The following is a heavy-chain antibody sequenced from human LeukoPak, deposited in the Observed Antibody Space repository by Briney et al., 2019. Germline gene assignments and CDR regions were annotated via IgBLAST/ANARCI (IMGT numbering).Heavy chain of an antibody. CDR1: GFTFSSYA. D-gene: IGHD6-13*01. Sequence: GRSLRLSCAASGFTFSSYAMHWVRQAPGKGLEWVAVISYDGSNKYYADSVKGRFTISRDNSKNTLYLQMNSLRAEDTAVYYCARDPRNEKQLVPAFDYWGQGTLVTVSS. V-gene: IGHV3-30-3*01. J-gene: IGHJ4*02. CDR2: ISYDGSNK. CDR3: ARDPRNEKQLVPAFDY.